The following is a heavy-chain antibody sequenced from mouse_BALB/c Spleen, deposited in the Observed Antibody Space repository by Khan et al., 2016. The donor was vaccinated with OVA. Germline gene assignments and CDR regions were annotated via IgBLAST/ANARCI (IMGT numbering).Heavy chain of an antibody. CDR3: ARRGYEYGRGALFAY. Sequence: QIQLVQSGPGLVQPSQSLSITCTVSGFSLANYSVHWVRQSPGKGLEWLGVIWSAGSTDYNAAFISRLTISKDNSRSQVFFKVNSLQPNDTTRYYCARRGYEYGRGALFAYWGQGTLVTVSA. CDR1: GFSLANYS. D-gene: IGHD2-4*01. CDR2: IWSAGST. V-gene: IGHV2-2*02. J-gene: IGHJ3*01.